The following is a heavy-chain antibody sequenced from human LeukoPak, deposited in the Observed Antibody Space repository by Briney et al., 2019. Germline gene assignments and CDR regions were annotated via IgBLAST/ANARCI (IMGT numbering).Heavy chain of an antibody. V-gene: IGHV1-2*04. CDR1: GYTFTGYY. CDR3: ARAPRDFWSGHPYYGMDV. Sequence: ASVKVSCKASGYTFTGYYMHWVRQAPGQGLEWMGWINPNSGGTNYAQKFQGWVTMTRDTSISTAYMELSRPRSDDTAVYYCARAPRDFWSGHPYYGMDVWGQGTTVTVSS. D-gene: IGHD3-3*01. CDR2: INPNSGGT. J-gene: IGHJ6*02.